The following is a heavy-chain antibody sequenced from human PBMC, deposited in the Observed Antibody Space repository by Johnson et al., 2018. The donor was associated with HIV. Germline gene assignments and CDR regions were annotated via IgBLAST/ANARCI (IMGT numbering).Heavy chain of an antibody. J-gene: IGHJ3*02. V-gene: IGHV3-52*01. CDR3: ARPHPVGGGSWWYLGAFDI. D-gene: IGHD2-15*01. CDR1: E. Sequence: VQLVESGGGLVQPGGYLRLSCAASEMHWVCQAPEKGLEWVADIKCDGSEKYYVDSVRGRLTISRDNAKNSLYLRVNSLRAEDTAVYYCARPHPVGGGSWWYLGAFDIWGQGTMVTVSS. CDR2: IKCDGSEK.